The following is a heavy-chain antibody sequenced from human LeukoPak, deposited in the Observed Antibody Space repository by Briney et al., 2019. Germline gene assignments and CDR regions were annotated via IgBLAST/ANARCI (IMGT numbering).Heavy chain of an antibody. V-gene: IGHV3-30-3*02. CDR2: ISYDGSNK. D-gene: IGHD5-24*01. Sequence: PGGSLRLSCAASGFTFSSYAMHWVRQAPGKGLEWVAVISYDGSNKYYADSVKGRFTISRDNSKNTLYLQMNSLRAEDTAVYYCAKHSGGYNSDDAFDIWGQGTMVTVSS. CDR1: GFTFSSYA. J-gene: IGHJ3*02. CDR3: AKHSGGYNSDDAFDI.